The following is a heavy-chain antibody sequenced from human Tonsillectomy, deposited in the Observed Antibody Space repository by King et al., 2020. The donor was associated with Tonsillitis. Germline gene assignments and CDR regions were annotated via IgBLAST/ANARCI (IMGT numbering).Heavy chain of an antibody. J-gene: IGHJ3*02. CDR1: RFTFSNYA. Sequence: VQLVESGGGLVQPGGSLRLYCAASRFTFSNYAMSWVRQAPGKGLEWVSVISASGKNIYYADSVKGRFTVSRDNSRNTLFLQMNRLRVEDAAVYYCGKGGLNAFDIWGQGTMVTVSS. V-gene: IGHV3-23*04. CDR3: GKGGLNAFDI. CDR2: ISASGKNI.